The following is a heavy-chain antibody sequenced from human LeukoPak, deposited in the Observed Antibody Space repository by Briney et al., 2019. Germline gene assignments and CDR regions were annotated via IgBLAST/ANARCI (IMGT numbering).Heavy chain of an antibody. Sequence: ASVKVSCKASGYTFTGYYMHWVRQAPGQGLEWMGWINPNSGGTNYAQKFQGRVTMTRDTSISTAYMELSRLRSADTAVYYCARSYCSGGSCYDYWGQGTLVTVSS. CDR3: ARSYCSGGSCYDY. D-gene: IGHD2-15*01. V-gene: IGHV1-2*02. J-gene: IGHJ4*02. CDR1: GYTFTGYY. CDR2: INPNSGGT.